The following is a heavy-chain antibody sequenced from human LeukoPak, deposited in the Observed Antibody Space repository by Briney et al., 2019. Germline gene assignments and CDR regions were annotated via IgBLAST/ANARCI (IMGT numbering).Heavy chain of an antibody. CDR1: GGTISSYY. CDR2: FYYSGST. CDR3: ARTYYYDSSGYYVGAFDI. V-gene: IGHV4-59*06. D-gene: IGHD3-22*01. J-gene: IGHJ3*02. Sequence: SETLSLTCTVSGGTISSYYWNWIRQRPGKGLEGLGYFYYSGSTYYNPSPKSRVTISVDTSKNQFSLKLSSVTAADTAVYYCARTYYYDSSGYYVGAFDIWGEGTMVTVSS.